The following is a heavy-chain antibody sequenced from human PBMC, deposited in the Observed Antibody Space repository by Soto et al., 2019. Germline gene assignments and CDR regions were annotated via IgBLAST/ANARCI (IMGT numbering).Heavy chain of an antibody. CDR3: ARGAKDPRYFAMDV. V-gene: IGHV1-18*04. J-gene: IGHJ6*02. CDR1: GYTYATYG. Sequence: QVHLVQSGVELRKPGASLKLSCKSSGYTYATYGINWVRQAPGQGLEWMGWIFPYTGNTNYAENFQGRVTLTTDTSTTTAYMELRKLRSDDTAMYYCARGAKDPRYFAMDVWGQGTAVTVSS. CDR2: IFPYTGNT.